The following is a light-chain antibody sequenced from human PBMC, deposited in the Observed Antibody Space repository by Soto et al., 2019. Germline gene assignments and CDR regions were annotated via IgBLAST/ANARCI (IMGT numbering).Light chain of an antibody. CDR1: RGISNY. V-gene: IGKV1-27*01. CDR2: AAS. J-gene: IGKJ2*01. Sequence: DIQMTQSPSSLSASVGDRVTITCRASRGISNYLAWYQQKPGKVPKLLIYAASTLQSGVPSRFSGSGSGTDFTLTISSLQPEDVATYYRQKYNSAPYTFGQGTKLEIK. CDR3: QKYNSAPYT.